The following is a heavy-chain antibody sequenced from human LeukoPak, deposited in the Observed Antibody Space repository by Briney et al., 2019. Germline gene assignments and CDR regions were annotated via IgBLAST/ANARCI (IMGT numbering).Heavy chain of an antibody. Sequence: GGSLRLSCAASGFTFSDYYMSWIRQAPGKGLEWVSYISSSGSTIYYADSVKGRFTISRDNAKNSLYLQMNSLRAEDTAVYYCARDPFERGYCSSTSCYNPWGQGTLVTVSS. J-gene: IGHJ5*02. CDR1: GFTFSDYY. V-gene: IGHV3-11*04. CDR2: ISSSGSTI. D-gene: IGHD2-2*02. CDR3: ARDPFERGYCSSTSCYNP.